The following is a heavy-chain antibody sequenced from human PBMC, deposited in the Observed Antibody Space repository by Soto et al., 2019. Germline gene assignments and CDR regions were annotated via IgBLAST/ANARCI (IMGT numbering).Heavy chain of an antibody. J-gene: IGHJ5*02. D-gene: IGHD3-22*01. CDR1: GFTFSSYA. V-gene: IGHV3-30-3*01. CDR3: ARDLYYYDSSGHPT. Sequence: LRPSCAASGFTFSSYAMHWVRQAPGKGLEWVAVISYDGSNKYYADSVKGRFTISRDNSKNTLYLQMNSLRAEDTAVYYCARDLYYYDSSGHPTWGQGTLVTVSS. CDR2: ISYDGSNK.